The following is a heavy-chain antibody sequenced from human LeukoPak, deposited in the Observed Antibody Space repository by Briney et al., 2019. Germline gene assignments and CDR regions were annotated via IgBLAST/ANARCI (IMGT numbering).Heavy chain of an antibody. CDR2: INHSGST. J-gene: IGHJ5*02. CDR3: ARGGIQRSFVVVVAATPEWFDP. D-gene: IGHD2-15*01. CDR1: GGSFSGYY. Sequence: SETLSLTCAVYGGSFSGYYWSWIRQPPGKGLEWIGEINHSGSTNYNPSLKSRVTISVDTSKNQFSLKLSSVTAAGTAVYYCARGGIQRSFVVVVAATPEWFDPWGQGTLVTVSS. V-gene: IGHV4-34*01.